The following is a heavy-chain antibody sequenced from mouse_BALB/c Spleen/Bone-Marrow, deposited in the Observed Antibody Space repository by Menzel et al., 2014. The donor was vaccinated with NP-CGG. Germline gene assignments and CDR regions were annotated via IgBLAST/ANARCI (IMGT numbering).Heavy chain of an antibody. CDR1: GYSFTGYY. CDR2: INPYNGAT. Sequence: EVKLMESGPELVKPGASVKISCKASGYSFTGYYMHWVKQSHVKSLEWIGRINPYNGATSYNQNFKDKASLTIDKSSSTAYMEVHSLTSEDSAVYYWAREGGLVPDYFDYWGQGTPLTVSS. J-gene: IGHJ2*01. D-gene: IGHD6-2*01. V-gene: IGHV1-31*01. CDR3: AREGGLVPDYFDY.